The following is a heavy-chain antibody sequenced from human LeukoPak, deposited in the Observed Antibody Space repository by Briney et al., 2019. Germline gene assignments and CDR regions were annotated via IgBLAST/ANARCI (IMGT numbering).Heavy chain of an antibody. CDR3: ARGEMATITYDAFDI. CDR2: IYTSGLT. J-gene: IGHJ3*02. V-gene: IGHV4-4*07. D-gene: IGHD5-24*01. Sequence: SETLSLTCTVSDGSISTYYWSWIRQSAGKGLEWIGRIYTSGLTNYNPSLRSRVTISVDTSKNQVSLNLSSVTAADTALYFCARGEMATITYDAFDIWGQGTMVTVSS. CDR1: DGSISTYY.